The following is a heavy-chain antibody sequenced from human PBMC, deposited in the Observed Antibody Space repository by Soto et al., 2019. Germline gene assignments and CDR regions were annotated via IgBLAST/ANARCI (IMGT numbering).Heavy chain of an antibody. D-gene: IGHD6-13*01. CDR1: GFTFTSSA. CDR3: AAAPRLSSSWPTFDY. CDR2: IVVGSGNT. V-gene: IGHV1-58*01. Sequence: ASAKVSCKASGFTFTSSAVQWVRQARGQRLEWIGWIVVGSGNTNYAQKFQERVTITRDMSTSTAYMELSSLRSEDTAVYYCAAAPRLSSSWPTFDYWGQGTLVTVSS. J-gene: IGHJ4*02.